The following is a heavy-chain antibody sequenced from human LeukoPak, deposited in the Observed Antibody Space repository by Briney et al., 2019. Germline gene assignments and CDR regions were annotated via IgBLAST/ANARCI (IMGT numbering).Heavy chain of an antibody. Sequence: PSETLSLTCTVSGGSISSYYWSWIRQPPGKGLEWIGYIYYSGSTNYNPSLKSRVTISVDTSKNQFSLKQSSVTAADTAVYYCARDDEAGAQYWGQGTLVTVSS. J-gene: IGHJ4*02. CDR1: GGSISSYY. D-gene: IGHD6-13*01. CDR3: ARDDEAGAQY. CDR2: IYYSGST. V-gene: IGHV4-59*01.